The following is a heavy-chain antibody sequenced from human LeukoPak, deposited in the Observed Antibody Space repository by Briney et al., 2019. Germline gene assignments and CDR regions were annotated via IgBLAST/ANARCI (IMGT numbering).Heavy chain of an antibody. D-gene: IGHD1-26*01. Sequence: SETLSLTCTVSGGSISSYYWSWIRQPPGKGLEWLGYIYYSGSTNYNSSLKSRVTISVDTSKSQFSLKLSSVTAADTAVYYCAGGIVGATIYFDYWGQGTLVTVSS. CDR3: AGGIVGATIYFDY. CDR1: GGSISSYY. V-gene: IGHV4-59*01. J-gene: IGHJ4*02. CDR2: IYYSGST.